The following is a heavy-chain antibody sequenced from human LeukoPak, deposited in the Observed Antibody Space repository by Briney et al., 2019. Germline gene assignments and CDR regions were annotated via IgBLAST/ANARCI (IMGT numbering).Heavy chain of an antibody. V-gene: IGHV4-61*10. CDR3: ARHETPGYFDY. Sequence: PSETLSLTCTVSGGSISSGSYYWSWIRQPAGKGLEWIGYIYYSGSTNYNPSLKSRVTISVDTSKNQFSLKLSSVTAADTAVYYCARHETPGYFDYWGQGTLVTVSS. CDR2: IYYSGST. CDR1: GGSISSGSYY. J-gene: IGHJ4*02. D-gene: IGHD2-15*01.